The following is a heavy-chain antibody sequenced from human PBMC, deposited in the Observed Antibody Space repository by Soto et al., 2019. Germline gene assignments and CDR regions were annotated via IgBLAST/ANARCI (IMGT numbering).Heavy chain of an antibody. D-gene: IGHD1-1*01. J-gene: IGHJ3*02. CDR2: ISSSGSTI. Sequence: PGGSLRLSCAASGFTFSSYEMNWVRQAPGKGLEWVSYISSSGSTIYYADSVKGRFTISRDNAKNSLYLQMNSLRAEDTAVYYCARERRQTGMGAFDIWGQGTMVTVSS. CDR3: ARERRQTGMGAFDI. V-gene: IGHV3-48*03. CDR1: GFTFSSYE.